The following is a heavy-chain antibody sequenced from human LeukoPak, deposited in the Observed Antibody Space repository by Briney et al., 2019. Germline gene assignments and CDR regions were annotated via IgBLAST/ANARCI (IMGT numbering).Heavy chain of an antibody. CDR1: GYTFTSYY. CDR2: INPSGGST. V-gene: IGHV1-46*01. J-gene: IGHJ5*02. Sequence: EASVKVSRKASGYTFTSYYMHWVRQAPGQGLEWMGIINPSGGSTSYAQKFQGRVTMTRDTSTSTVYMELSSLRSEDTAVYYCARDMGLTYYDFWSGYNWFDPWGQGTLVTVSS. D-gene: IGHD3-3*01. CDR3: ARDMGLTYYDFWSGYNWFDP.